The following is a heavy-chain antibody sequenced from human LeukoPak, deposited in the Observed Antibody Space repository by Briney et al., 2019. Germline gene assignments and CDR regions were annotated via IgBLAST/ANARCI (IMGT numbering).Heavy chain of an antibody. CDR1: GFTFSSYS. CDR3: ARDPYYYDSSGYQPYYYYYYMDV. CDR2: ISSSSYI. J-gene: IGHJ6*03. Sequence: PGGSLRLSCAASGFTFSSYSMNWVRQAPGKGLEWVSSISSSSYIYYADSVKGRFTISRDNAKNSLYLQMNSLRAEDTAVYYCARDPYYYDSSGYQPYYYYYYMDVWGKGTTVTVSS. V-gene: IGHV3-21*01. D-gene: IGHD3-22*01.